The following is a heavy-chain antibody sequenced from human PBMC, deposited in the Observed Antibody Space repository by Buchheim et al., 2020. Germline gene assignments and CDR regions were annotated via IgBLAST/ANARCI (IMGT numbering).Heavy chain of an antibody. J-gene: IGHJ5*02. CDR1: GGSFSGYY. V-gene: IGHV4-34*01. D-gene: IGHD2-15*01. CDR2: INHSGST. Sequence: QVQLQQWGAGLLKPSETLSLTCAVYGGSFSGYYWSWIRQPPGKGLEWIGEINHSGSTNSNPSLKSRVTISVDTSQNQFSLKLSSVTAADTAVYYCAREGRRNNWFDPWGQGTL. CDR3: AREGRRNNWFDP.